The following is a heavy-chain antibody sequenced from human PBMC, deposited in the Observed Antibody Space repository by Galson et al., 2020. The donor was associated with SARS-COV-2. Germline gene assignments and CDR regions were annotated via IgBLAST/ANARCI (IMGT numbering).Heavy chain of an antibody. CDR2: ISSSTSDI. CDR3: VSPRGF. CDR1: GFTFSTHS. J-gene: IGHJ4*02. V-gene: IGHV3-21*05. Sequence: GESLKISCAASGFTFSTHSMTWVRQAPGRGLEWLSYISSSTSDIYYADSVKGRFTISRDNAKNSLYLQMNSLRAEDTAVYYCVSPRGFWGQGTLVTVSS. D-gene: IGHD3-10*01.